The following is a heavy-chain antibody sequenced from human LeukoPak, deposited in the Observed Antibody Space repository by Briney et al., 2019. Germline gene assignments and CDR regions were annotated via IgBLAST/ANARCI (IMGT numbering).Heavy chain of an antibody. Sequence: SETLSLTCAVSGDSINSGAYSWTWIRQPPGKGLEWIGYIYYSGSAYYNPSLKSRFTISVDTSKNQFSLKLSSVTAADTAVYYCARTTMALYFDYWGQGTLVTVSS. CDR3: ARTTMALYFDY. D-gene: IGHD5-18*01. CDR1: GDSINSGAYS. V-gene: IGHV4-30-4*07. J-gene: IGHJ4*02. CDR2: IYYSGSA.